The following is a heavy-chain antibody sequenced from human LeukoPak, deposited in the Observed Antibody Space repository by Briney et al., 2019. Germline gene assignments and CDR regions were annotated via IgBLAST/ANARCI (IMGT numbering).Heavy chain of an antibody. CDR1: GGTFSSYA. V-gene: IGHV1-69*04. D-gene: IGHD3-16*02. CDR3: AAKYRALSFDY. Sequence: SVKVSCKASGGTFSSYAISWVRQAPGQGLEWMGRIIPILGIANYAQKFQGRVTITADESTSTAYMELSSLRSEDTAVYYCAAKYRALSFDYWGQGTLVTVSS. CDR2: IIPILGIA. J-gene: IGHJ4*02.